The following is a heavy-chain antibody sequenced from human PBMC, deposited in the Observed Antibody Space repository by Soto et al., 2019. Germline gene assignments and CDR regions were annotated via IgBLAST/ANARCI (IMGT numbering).Heavy chain of an antibody. D-gene: IGHD3-9*01. J-gene: IGHJ3*02. V-gene: IGHV5-51*01. CDR2: FFPGDSDN. CDR1: GYHHTRYW. CDR3: ARQSSGAFDFSDS. Sequence: QSLRLCGMGSGYHHTRYWIGWVLQVPGKGLEWMGIFFPGDSDNAYSPSFQGQVTMSADKSISTAYPQWSSLKASDTAMYYCARQSSGAFDFSDSLGQGTMVTVS.